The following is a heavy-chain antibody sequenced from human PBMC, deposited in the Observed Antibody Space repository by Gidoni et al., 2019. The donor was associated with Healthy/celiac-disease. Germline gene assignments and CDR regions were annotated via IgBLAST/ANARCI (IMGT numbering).Heavy chain of an antibody. CDR3: ARDMDYYDSSGYYPFDY. D-gene: IGHD3-22*01. V-gene: IGHV1-69*10. CDR1: GGTFSSYA. J-gene: IGHJ4*02. CDR2: IIPILGTA. Sequence: QVQLVQSGAEVKKPGSSVKVSCKASGGTFSSYAISWVRQAPGQGLEWIGGIIPILGTANYAQKFQGRVTITADKSTSTAYMELSSLRSEDTAVYYCARDMDYYDSSGYYPFDYWGQGTLVTVSS.